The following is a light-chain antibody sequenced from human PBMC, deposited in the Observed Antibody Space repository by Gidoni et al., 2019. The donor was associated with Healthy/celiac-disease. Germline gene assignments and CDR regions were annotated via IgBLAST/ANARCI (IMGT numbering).Light chain of an antibody. Sequence: DIQMTQSPSSLSASVGDRVTITCQASQDISNYLNWYQQKPGKAPKLLIYDASNLETGVPSRFSGSGSGTDFTFTISSLQPEDIATYYCQQYECFXQXTKLXIK. V-gene: IGKV1-33*01. CDR3: QQYEC. J-gene: IGKJ2*03. CDR1: QDISNY. CDR2: DAS.